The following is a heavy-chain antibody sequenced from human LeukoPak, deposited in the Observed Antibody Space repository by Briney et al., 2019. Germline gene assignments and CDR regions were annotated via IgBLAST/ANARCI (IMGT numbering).Heavy chain of an antibody. V-gene: IGHV3-21*04. CDR1: GFTFSSYS. D-gene: IGHD3-10*01. CDR2: ISSSSTYI. CDR3: AKGPDLSMVRGED. Sequence: GGSLRLSCAASGFTFSSYSVNWVRQAPGKGLEWVSSISSSSTYIYYADSVKGRFTISRDTSINTLYLQMNSLRVEDTAVYYCAKGPDLSMVRGEDWGQGTLVTVSS. J-gene: IGHJ4*02.